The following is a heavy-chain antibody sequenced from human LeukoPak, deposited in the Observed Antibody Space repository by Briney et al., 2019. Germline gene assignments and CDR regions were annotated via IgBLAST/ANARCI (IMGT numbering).Heavy chain of an antibody. CDR3: ARGGWYPESFQH. V-gene: IGHV4-59*01. CDR1: GGSISSYH. J-gene: IGHJ1*01. Sequence: PSETLSLTCTVSGGSISSYHWSWIRQPPGKGLEWIGYMYYSGSTNYNPSLKSRVTISVDTSKNQFSLKLSSVTAADTAVYYCARGGWYPESFQHWGQGALVTVSS. CDR2: MYYSGST. D-gene: IGHD6-19*01.